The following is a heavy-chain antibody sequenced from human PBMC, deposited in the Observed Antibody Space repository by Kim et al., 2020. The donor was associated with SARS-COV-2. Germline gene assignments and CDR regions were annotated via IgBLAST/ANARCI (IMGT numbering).Heavy chain of an antibody. V-gene: IGHV3-23*01. CDR1: GFTFRSYA. CDR3: VKGSDSGSGNYYNRVFEY. J-gene: IGHJ4*02. Sequence: GGSLRLSCVGSGFTFRSYAMSWVRQARGKGLEWVALISSSGGITDVDSMKGRFTISRDNSKNTVYLQMNSLRDDDTALYYCVKGSDSGSGNYYNRVFEYWGQGTLVTVSS. CDR2: ISSSGGIT. D-gene: IGHD3-10*01.